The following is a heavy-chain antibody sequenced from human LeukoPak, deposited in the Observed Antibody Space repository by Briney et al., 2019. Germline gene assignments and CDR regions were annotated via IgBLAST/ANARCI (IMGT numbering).Heavy chain of an antibody. CDR1: GGSISSYN. CDR3: ASMMPAGY. D-gene: IGHD3-16*01. CDR2: IYYSGST. J-gene: IGHJ4*02. V-gene: IGHV4-59*01. Sequence: SETLSLTCTVSGGSISSYNWSWIRQPPGKELEWIGYIYYSGSTNYNPSLKSRVTISVDTSKNQFSLKLSSVTAADTAVYYCASMMPAGYWGQGTLVTVSS.